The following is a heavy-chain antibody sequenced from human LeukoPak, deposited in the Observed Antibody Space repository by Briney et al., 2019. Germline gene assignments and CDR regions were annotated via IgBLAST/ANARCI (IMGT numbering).Heavy chain of an antibody. CDR1: GFTVSSNS. J-gene: IGHJ4*02. CDR3: ARRAGAYSHPYDY. CDR2: IYSGTI. V-gene: IGHV3-53*01. Sequence: GGSLRLSCTVSGFTVSSNSVSWVRQAPGKGLEWVSFIYSGTIHYSDSVKGRFTISRDNSKNTLYLQMNSLRAEDTAVYYCARRAGAYSHPYDYWGQGTLVTVSS. D-gene: IGHD4/OR15-4a*01.